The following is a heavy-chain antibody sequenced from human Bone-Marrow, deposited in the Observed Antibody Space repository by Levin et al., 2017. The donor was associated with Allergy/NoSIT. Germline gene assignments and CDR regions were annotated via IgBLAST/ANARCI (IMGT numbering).Heavy chain of an antibody. V-gene: IGHV4-61*01. D-gene: IGHD5-24*01. J-gene: IGHJ6*02. CDR1: GGSVGSGSYY. CDR3: ARDEIGYKFPHQYYYGLDV. CDR2: INYSGST. Sequence: NPSETLSLTCTVSGGSVGSGSYYWNWIRQFPGKELQWIGYINYSGSTIYNPSLNSRVNISFDTSKSQFFLRLSSVTAADTAVYYCARDEIGYKFPHQYYYGLDVWGQGTTVTVSS.